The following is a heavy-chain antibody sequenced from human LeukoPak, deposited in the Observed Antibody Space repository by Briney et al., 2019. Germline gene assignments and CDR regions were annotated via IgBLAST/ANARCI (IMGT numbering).Heavy chain of an antibody. D-gene: IGHD5-24*01. V-gene: IGHV4-34*01. Sequence: KPSETLSLTCAVYGGSFSGYYWSWIRQPPGKGLEWIGEINHSGSTNYNPSLKSRVTISVDTPKNQFSLKLSSVTAADTAVYYCARGMAVYYYYGMDVWGQGTTVTVSS. CDR2: INHSGST. CDR3: ARGMAVYYYYGMDV. CDR1: GGSFSGYY. J-gene: IGHJ6*02.